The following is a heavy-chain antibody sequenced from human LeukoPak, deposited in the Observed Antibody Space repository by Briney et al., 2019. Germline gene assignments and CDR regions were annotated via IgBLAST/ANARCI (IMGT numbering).Heavy chain of an antibody. D-gene: IGHD3-9*01. CDR2: IYYSGST. Sequence: GSLRLSCAASGFTFTTYRMEWVRQAPGKGLEWIGSIYYSGSTYYNPSLKSRVTISVDTPKNQFSLKVSSVTAADTAVYYCARRAYYDILTGYIDYWGQGTLVTVSS. CDR3: ARRAYYDILTGYIDY. CDR1: GFTFTTYRME. J-gene: IGHJ4*02. V-gene: IGHV4-39*01.